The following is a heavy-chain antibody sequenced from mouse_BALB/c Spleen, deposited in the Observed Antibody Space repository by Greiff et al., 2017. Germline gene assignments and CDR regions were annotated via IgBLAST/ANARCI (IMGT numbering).Heavy chain of an antibody. J-gene: IGHJ4*01. Sequence: VQLQQSGPELVKPGASVKMSCKASGYTFTSYVMHWVKQKPGQGLEWIGYINPYNDGTKYNEKFKGKATLTSDKSSSTAYMELSSLTTEDSAVYYCARRSYYGNYYAMDYWGQGTSVTVSS. CDR1: GYTFTSYV. CDR3: ARRSYYGNYYAMDY. CDR2: INPYNDGT. D-gene: IGHD2-10*01. V-gene: IGHV1-14*01.